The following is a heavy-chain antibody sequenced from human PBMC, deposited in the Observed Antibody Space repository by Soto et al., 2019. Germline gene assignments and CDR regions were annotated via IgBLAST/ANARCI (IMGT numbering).Heavy chain of an antibody. CDR2: IIPIFGTA. D-gene: IGHD3-10*01. V-gene: IGHV1-69*13. J-gene: IGHJ6*02. CDR1: GGTFSSYA. Sequence: SVKVSCKASGGTFSSYAISWVRQAPGQGLEWMGGIIPIFGTANYAQKFQGRVTITADESTSTAYMELSSLRSEDTAVYYCARGNYYGSGSYYGPLVEYYYYGMDVWGQGTTVTVSS. CDR3: ARGNYYGSGSYYGPLVEYYYYGMDV.